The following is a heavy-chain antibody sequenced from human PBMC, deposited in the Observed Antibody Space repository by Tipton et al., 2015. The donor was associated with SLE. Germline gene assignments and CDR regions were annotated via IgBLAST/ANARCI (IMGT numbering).Heavy chain of an antibody. CDR3: ARRRGYSYGYGGTDWYFDL. D-gene: IGHD5-18*01. V-gene: IGHV4-39*07. CDR2: INHSGST. J-gene: IGHJ2*01. Sequence: TLSLTCSVSGDSINSNNYYWSWIRQPPGKGLEWIGDINHSGSTNYNPSLKSRVTISVDTSKNQFSLKLNSVTAADTAVYYCARRRGYSYGYGGTDWYFDLWGRGTLVTVSS. CDR1: GDSINSNNYY.